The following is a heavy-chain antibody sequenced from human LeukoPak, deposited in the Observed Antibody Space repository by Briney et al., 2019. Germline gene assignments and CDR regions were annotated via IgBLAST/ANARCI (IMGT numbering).Heavy chain of an antibody. V-gene: IGHV3-23*01. CDR1: GFTFSDYA. D-gene: IGHD5-12*01. CDR3: AKDLQTWPRFPDY. J-gene: IGHJ4*02. Sequence: GGSLRLSCTASGFTFSDYAMSWVRQAPGKGLEWVSGINDNGSTRFYAASVKGRFTSSRDNPKNTLYLRMIGLRVEDTAVYYCAKDLQTWPRFPDYWGRGTLVTVSS. CDR2: INDNGSTR.